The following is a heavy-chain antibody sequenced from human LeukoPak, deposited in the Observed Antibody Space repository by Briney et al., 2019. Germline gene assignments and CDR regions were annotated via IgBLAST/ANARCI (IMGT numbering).Heavy chain of an antibody. CDR2: IYSGGST. J-gene: IGHJ4*02. CDR1: GFTVSSNY. CDR3: ADYYGSGSYCT. Sequence: TGGSLRLSCAASGFTVSSNYMSWVRQAPGKGLEWVSVIYSGGSTYYAGSVKGRFTISRDNSKNTLYLQMNSLRAEDTAVYYCADYYGSGSYCTWGQGTLVTVSS. V-gene: IGHV3-53*01. D-gene: IGHD3-10*01.